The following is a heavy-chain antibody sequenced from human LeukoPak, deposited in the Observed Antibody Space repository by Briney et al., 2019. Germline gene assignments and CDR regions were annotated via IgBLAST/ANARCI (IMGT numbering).Heavy chain of an antibody. D-gene: IGHD4-23*01. CDR2: INPNSGGT. J-gene: IGHJ4*02. CDR1: VYTFTGYY. V-gene: IGHV1-2*02. Sequence: VASVKVSCKASVYTFTGYYMHWVRQAPGQGLEWMGWINPNSGGTNYAQKFQGRVTVTRDTSISTAYMELSRLRSDDTAVYYCARDPLVTPLDYWGQGTLVTVSS. CDR3: ARDPLVTPLDY.